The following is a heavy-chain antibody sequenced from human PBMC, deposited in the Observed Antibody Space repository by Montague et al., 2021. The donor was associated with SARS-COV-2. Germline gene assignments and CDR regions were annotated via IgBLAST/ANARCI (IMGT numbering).Heavy chain of an antibody. CDR1: GGSISSSGYY. CDR2: IYYTATT. D-gene: IGHD3-10*01. Sequence: SETLSLTCTVSGGSISSSGYYWGWIRQPPGKGLVWFGSIYYTATTYYTPSLQSRVTISVDTSKNRFSLKLSSVTAADAAVYYCARQSKLLWFGELFSPWYFDLWGRGTLVTVSS. V-gene: IGHV4-39*01. J-gene: IGHJ2*01. CDR3: ARQSKLLWFGELFSPWYFDL.